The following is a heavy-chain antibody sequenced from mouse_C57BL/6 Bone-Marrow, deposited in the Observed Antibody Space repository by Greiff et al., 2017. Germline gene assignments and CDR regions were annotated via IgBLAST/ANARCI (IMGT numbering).Heavy chain of an antibody. Sequence: VQLQQSGPGLVQPSQSLSITCTVSGFSLPSYGVHWVRQSPGKGLEWLGVIWSGGSTDYNADFMSSLSITKDNSKSQVFFKMNSLQADDTAIYYCASNWEGYFDVWGTGTTVTVSS. V-gene: IGHV2-5*01. D-gene: IGHD4-1*01. CDR3: ASNWEGYFDV. CDR1: GFSLPSYG. CDR2: IWSGGST. J-gene: IGHJ1*03.